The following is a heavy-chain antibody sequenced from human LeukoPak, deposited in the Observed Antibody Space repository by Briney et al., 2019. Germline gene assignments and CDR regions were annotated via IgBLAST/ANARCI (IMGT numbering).Heavy chain of an antibody. CDR3: ARDTYCSSTSCYWPPSTEIDRYDAFDI. CDR1: GYTFTSYG. Sequence: ASVKVSCKASGYTFTSYGISWVRQAPGQGLEWMGWISAYNGNTNYAQKLQGRVTMTTDTSTSTAYMELRSLRSDDTAVYYCARDTYCSSTSCYWPPSTEIDRYDAFDIWGQGTMVTVSS. CDR2: ISAYNGNT. V-gene: IGHV1-18*01. J-gene: IGHJ3*02. D-gene: IGHD2-2*01.